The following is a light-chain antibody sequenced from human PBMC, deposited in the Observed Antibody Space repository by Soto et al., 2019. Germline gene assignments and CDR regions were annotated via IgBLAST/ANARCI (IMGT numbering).Light chain of an antibody. CDR2: EGS. J-gene: IGLJ1*01. CDR1: SSDVGSYNL. Sequence: QSALTQPASVSGSPGQSITISCTGTSSDVGSYNLVSWYQQHPGKAPKLMIYEGSKRPSGVSNRFSGSKSGNTASLTISGLQADDEADDYCCSYAGSSTFSYVFGTGTKVTVL. CDR3: CSYAGSSTFSYV. V-gene: IGLV2-23*03.